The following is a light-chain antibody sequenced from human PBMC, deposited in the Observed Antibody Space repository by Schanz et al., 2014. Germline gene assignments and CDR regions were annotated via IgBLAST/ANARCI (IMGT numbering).Light chain of an antibody. Sequence: EIVLTQSPATLSLSPGERATISCRASQSLSIYLAWYQLKPGQAPRLLIYGASSRATGIPARFSGSGSGTEFTLSIGSLQSEDFAVYYCQQYRNWPPGTFGQGTKLEIK. V-gene: IGKV3-11*01. CDR1: QSLSIY. CDR3: QQYRNWPPGT. CDR2: GAS. J-gene: IGKJ2*01.